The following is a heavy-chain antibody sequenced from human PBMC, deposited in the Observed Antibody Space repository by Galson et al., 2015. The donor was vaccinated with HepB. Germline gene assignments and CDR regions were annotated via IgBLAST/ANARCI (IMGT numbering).Heavy chain of an antibody. Sequence: SLRLSCAASGFTFSSYAMSWVRQAPGKGLEWVSAISGSGGSTYYADSVKGRFTISRDNSKNTLYLQMNSLRAEDTAVYYCAKDRGSGGGCIGYWGQGTLVTVSS. V-gene: IGHV3-23*01. J-gene: IGHJ4*02. CDR2: ISGSGGST. CDR3: AKDRGSGGGCIGY. CDR1: GFTFSSYA. D-gene: IGHD2-15*01.